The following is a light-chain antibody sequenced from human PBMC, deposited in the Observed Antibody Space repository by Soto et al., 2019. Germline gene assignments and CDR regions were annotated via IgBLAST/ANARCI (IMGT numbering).Light chain of an antibody. Sequence: QSVLTQPPSASGTPGQRVTISCSGSNSNIGSNTVNWYQQLPGTAPKLLIYSNNQRPSGVPDRFSGSKSGTSASLAISGLQSEDEADYYCAAWDDNLNGVVFGGGTQLTVL. J-gene: IGLJ2*01. CDR2: SNN. V-gene: IGLV1-44*01. CDR3: AAWDDNLNGVV. CDR1: NSNIGSNT.